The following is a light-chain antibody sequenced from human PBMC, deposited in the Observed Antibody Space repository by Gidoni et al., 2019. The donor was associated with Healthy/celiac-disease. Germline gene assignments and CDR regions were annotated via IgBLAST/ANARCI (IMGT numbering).Light chain of an antibody. J-gene: IGKJ4*01. CDR3: QQYNNWPPLT. CDR1: QSVNSN. V-gene: IGKV3-15*01. Sequence: EIVMTQSPATLSVSPGERATLSCRASQSVNSNLAWYQQKPCQAPRLLIYGASTRATGIPARFSGSGSGTEVTLTISSLQSEDFAVYYCQQYNNWPPLTFGGGTKVEIK. CDR2: GAS.